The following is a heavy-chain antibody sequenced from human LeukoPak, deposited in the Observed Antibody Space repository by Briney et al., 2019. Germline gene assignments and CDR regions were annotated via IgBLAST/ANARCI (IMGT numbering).Heavy chain of an antibody. J-gene: IGHJ4*02. CDR3: TADMPASSRAADY. CDR1: GFTFSDAW. D-gene: IGHD2-15*01. Sequence: GGSLRLSCAASGFTFSDAWMSWVRQSPGMGLEWVGRIKSKTDGGTTDYSAPVKGGFTISRDDSKNTLYLQINSLKTEDTAVYYCTADMPASSRAADYWGQGTLVTVSS. V-gene: IGHV3-15*01. CDR2: IKSKTDGGTT.